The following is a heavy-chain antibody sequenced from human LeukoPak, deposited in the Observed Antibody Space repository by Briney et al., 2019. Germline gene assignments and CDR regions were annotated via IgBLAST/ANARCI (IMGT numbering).Heavy chain of an antibody. D-gene: IGHD3-3*01. CDR1: GFTFSSYW. Sequence: GGSLRLSCAASGFTFSSYWMSWVRQAPGKGLEWVANIKQDGSEKYYVDSVKGRFTISRGNAKNSLYLQMNSLRAEDTAVYYCAKEGFSDFWSCSGYYYYLDLWGKGTTVTVSS. V-gene: IGHV3-7*03. J-gene: IGHJ6*03. CDR2: IKQDGSEK. CDR3: AKEGFSDFWSCSGYYYYLDL.